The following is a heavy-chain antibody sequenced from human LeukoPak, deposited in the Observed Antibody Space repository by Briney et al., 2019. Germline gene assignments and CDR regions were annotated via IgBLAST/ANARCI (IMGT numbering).Heavy chain of an antibody. CDR2: ISAYNGNT. D-gene: IGHD3-10*01. V-gene: IGHV1-18*01. J-gene: IGHJ4*02. Sequence: ASVKVSCKASGYTFTSYGISWVRQAPGQGLEWMGWISAYNGNTNYAQKLQGRVTMTTDTSTSTAYMELRSLRSDDTAVYYCARGANYYGSGSYYSPDYWGQGTLVTVSS. CDR3: ARGANYYGSGSYYSPDY. CDR1: GYTFTSYG.